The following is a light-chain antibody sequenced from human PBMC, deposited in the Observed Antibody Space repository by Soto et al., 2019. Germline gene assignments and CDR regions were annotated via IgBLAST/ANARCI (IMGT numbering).Light chain of an antibody. CDR1: QSIRTF. J-gene: IGKJ4*01. V-gene: IGKV3-11*01. CDR2: DTS. Sequence: EIVLTQSPSTLSLSPGERATLSCRASQSIRTFLAWYQQKPGQAPRPLIYDTSARATGIPARFSGSGSGTDFTLTISSLEPEDFAVYYCQQRSSWLTFGGGTKVEIK. CDR3: QQRSSWLT.